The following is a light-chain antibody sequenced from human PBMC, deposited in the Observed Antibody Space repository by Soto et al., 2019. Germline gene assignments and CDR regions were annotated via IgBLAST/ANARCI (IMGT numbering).Light chain of an antibody. CDR3: CSYAGSSTLYV. V-gene: IGLV2-23*02. Sequence: ALAQPASGSGAPGQSITISCTGTSSDVGSYNLVSWYQQHPGKAPKLMIYEVSKRPSGVSNRFSGSKSGNTASLTISGLQAEDEADYYCCSYAGSSTLYVFGTGTKVTVL. J-gene: IGLJ1*01. CDR2: EVS. CDR1: SSDVGSYNL.